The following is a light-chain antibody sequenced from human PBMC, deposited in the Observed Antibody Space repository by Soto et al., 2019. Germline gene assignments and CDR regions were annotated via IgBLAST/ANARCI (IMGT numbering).Light chain of an antibody. CDR2: SDN. CDR3: AAWDDSLNGRV. V-gene: IGLV1-44*01. CDR1: SSNIGGNS. J-gene: IGLJ3*02. Sequence: QSVLTQPPSASGTPGQRVTISCAGSSSNIGGNSVTWYQQVPGTAPKLLIYSDNRRPSGVPDRFSGSKSGTSASLAISGLQSADEADYYCAAWDDSLNGRVFGGGTKLTVL.